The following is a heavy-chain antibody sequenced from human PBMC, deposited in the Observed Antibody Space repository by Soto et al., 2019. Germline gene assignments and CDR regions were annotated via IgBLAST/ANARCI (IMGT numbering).Heavy chain of an antibody. Sequence: QVQLVQSGAEVKKPGASVKVSCKASGYTFTSYDINWVRQATGQGLEWMGWMNPNSGNTGYAQKFQGRVTMTRNTSIRTAYMELSSLRSEDTAVYYCAREHYDFPDPDYYYYYGMDVWGQGTTVTVSS. J-gene: IGHJ6*02. D-gene: IGHD3-3*01. CDR2: MNPNSGNT. CDR1: GYTFTSYD. CDR3: AREHYDFPDPDYYYYYGMDV. V-gene: IGHV1-8*01.